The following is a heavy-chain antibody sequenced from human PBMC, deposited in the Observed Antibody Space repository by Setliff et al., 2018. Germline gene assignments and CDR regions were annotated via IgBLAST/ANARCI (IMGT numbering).Heavy chain of an antibody. CDR2: INPDNGNR. J-gene: IGHJ3*02. Sequence: ASVKVSCKASGGTFSSYAISWVRQAPGQRLEWMGWINPDNGNRKYSQRFQGRVTITRDTSASTVFLELSTLRSEDTAVYYCTRDFLGATASFDIWGQGTMVTVSS. V-gene: IGHV1-3*01. CDR1: GGTFSSYA. CDR3: TRDFLGATASFDI. D-gene: IGHD3-3*01.